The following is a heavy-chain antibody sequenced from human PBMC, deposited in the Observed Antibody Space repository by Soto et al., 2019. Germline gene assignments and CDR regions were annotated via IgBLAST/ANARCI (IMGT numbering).Heavy chain of an antibody. D-gene: IGHD2-15*01. CDR3: ARAEGYCSGGSCYSGYGMDV. CDR2: INPNSGGT. J-gene: IGHJ6*02. CDR1: GYTFTGYY. V-gene: IGHV1-2*04. Sequence: QVQLVQSGAEVKKPGASVKVSCKASGYTFTGYYMHWVRQAPGQGLEWMGWINPNSGGTNYAQKFQGWVTMTRDTSISTAYMELSRLRSDETAVYYCARAEGYCSGGSCYSGYGMDVWGQGTTVTVSS.